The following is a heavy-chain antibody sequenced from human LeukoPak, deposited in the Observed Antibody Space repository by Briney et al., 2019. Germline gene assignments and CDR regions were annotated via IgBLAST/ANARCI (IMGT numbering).Heavy chain of an antibody. Sequence: GGSLRLSCAASGFTFSSYSMNWVRQAPGKGLEWVSGISWNSGSIGYADSVKGRFTISRDNAKNSLYLQMNSLRAEDTALYYCAKGKYDILTGGTYYFDYWGQGTLVTVSS. CDR1: GFTFSSYS. CDR2: ISWNSGSI. CDR3: AKGKYDILTGGTYYFDY. J-gene: IGHJ4*02. D-gene: IGHD3-9*01. V-gene: IGHV3-9*01.